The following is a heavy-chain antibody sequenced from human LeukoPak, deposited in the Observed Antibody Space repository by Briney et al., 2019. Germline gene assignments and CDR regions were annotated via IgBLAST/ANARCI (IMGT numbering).Heavy chain of an antibody. CDR3: ARHGDSSSPFDH. D-gene: IGHD6-13*01. CDR1: GGSISSYY. J-gene: IGHJ5*02. Sequence: PSETLSLTCTVSGGSISSYYWSWIRQPPGKGLEGVGYIYYSGSTNYNPSLKSRVTISVDTSKNQFSLKLSSVTAADTAVYYCARHGDSSSPFDHWGQGTLVTVSS. V-gene: IGHV4-59*08. CDR2: IYYSGST.